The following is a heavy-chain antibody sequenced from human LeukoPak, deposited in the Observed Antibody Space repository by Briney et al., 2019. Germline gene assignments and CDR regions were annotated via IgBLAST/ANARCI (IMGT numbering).Heavy chain of an antibody. Sequence: NPGGSLRLSCAASGFTFSSYSMNWVRQAPGKGLEWVSSISSSSSYIYYADSVKGRFTISRDNAKNSLYLQMNSLRAEDTAVYYCASGGGTRGDIDYWGQGTLVTVSS. CDR1: GFTFSSYS. J-gene: IGHJ4*02. CDR3: ASGGGTRGDIDY. V-gene: IGHV3-21*01. CDR2: ISSSSSYI. D-gene: IGHD1-1*01.